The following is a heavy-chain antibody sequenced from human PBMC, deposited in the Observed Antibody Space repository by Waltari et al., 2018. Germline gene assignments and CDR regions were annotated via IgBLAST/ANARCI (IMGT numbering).Heavy chain of an antibody. D-gene: IGHD3-22*01. J-gene: IGHJ3*02. Sequence: EVQLVESGGGLVKPGGSLSLSCAASGFTFRSYSMNWVRQAPGKGLEWVSSIIRSTSYIYYADSVKGRFTISRDNAKNSLYLQMNSLRAEDTAVYYCARGDSSGYYGDDAFDIWGHGTMVSVSS. CDR3: ARGDSSGYYGDDAFDI. CDR1: GFTFRSYS. V-gene: IGHV3-21*02. CDR2: IIRSTSYI.